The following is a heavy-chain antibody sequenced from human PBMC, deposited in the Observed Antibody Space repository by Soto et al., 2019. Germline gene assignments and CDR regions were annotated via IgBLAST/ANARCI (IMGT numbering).Heavy chain of an antibody. J-gene: IGHJ6*03. V-gene: IGHV4-59*01. D-gene: IGHD2-2*01. CDR1: GGSISSYY. CDR2: IYYSGST. Sequence: QVQLQESGPGLVKPSETLSLTCTVSGGSISSYYWSWIRQPPGKGLEWIGYIYYSGSTNYNPSLKSRVTISVDTSKNQFSLKLSSVTAADTAVYYCATRYCSSTSCPDTYYYYYMDVWGKGTTVAVSS. CDR3: ATRYCSSTSCPDTYYYYYMDV.